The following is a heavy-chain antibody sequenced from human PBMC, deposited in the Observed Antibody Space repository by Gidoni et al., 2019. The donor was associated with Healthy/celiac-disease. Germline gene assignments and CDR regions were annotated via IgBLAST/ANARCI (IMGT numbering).Heavy chain of an antibody. CDR3: ARDLIGDFWSGYYTGY. CDR1: GYTFTGYY. V-gene: IGHV1-2*02. CDR2: INPNTGGT. Sequence: QVQLVQSGAEVKKPGASVKVSCKASGYTFTGYYMHWVRQAPGQGLEWMGWINPNTGGTNYAQKFQGRVTMTRDTSISTAYMELSRLRSDDTAVYYCARDLIGDFWSGYYTGYWGRGTLVTVSS. J-gene: IGHJ4*02. D-gene: IGHD3-3*01.